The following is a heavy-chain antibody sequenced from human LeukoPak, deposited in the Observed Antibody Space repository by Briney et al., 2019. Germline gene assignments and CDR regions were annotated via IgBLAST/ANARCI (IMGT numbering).Heavy chain of an antibody. CDR2: ISGSGGST. J-gene: IGHJ4*02. V-gene: IGHV3-23*01. CDR3: AKTAYDSSGYYNGFDY. Sequence: PRGSLRLSCAASGFTFSSYAMSWVRQAPGKGLEWVSAISGSGGSTYYADSVKGRFTISRDNSKNTLYLQMNSLRAEDTAVYYCAKTAYDSSGYYNGFDYWGQGTLVTVSS. D-gene: IGHD3-22*01. CDR1: GFTFSSYA.